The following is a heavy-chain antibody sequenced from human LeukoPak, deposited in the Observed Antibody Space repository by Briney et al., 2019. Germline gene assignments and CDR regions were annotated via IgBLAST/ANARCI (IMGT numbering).Heavy chain of an antibody. Sequence: PSETLSLTCTVSGGSISSHYWSWIRQPPGKGLEWIGYIYYSGSTNYNPSLKSRVTISVDTSKNQFSLKLSSVTAADTAVYYCARGGASRRAVNGAFDIWGQGTMVTVSS. CDR3: ARGGASRRAVNGAFDI. CDR2: IYYSGST. D-gene: IGHD4-11*01. CDR1: GGSISSHY. J-gene: IGHJ3*02. V-gene: IGHV4-59*11.